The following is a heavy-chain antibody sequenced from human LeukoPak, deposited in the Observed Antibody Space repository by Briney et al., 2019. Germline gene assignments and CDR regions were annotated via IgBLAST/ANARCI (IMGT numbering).Heavy chain of an antibody. Sequence: GGSLRLSCAASGFTFSGSSMNWVRQAPGKGLEWVSSISSSSSYIYYADSVKGRFTNSRDNAKNSLYLQMNSLRAEDTAVYYCARGLRIEGRYYFDYWGQGTLVTVSS. D-gene: IGHD2-15*01. J-gene: IGHJ4*02. CDR3: ARGLRIEGRYYFDY. V-gene: IGHV3-21*01. CDR2: ISSSSSYI. CDR1: GFTFSGSS.